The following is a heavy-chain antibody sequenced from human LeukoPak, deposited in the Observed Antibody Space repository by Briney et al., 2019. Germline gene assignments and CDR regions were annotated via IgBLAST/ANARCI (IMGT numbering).Heavy chain of an antibody. Sequence: SETLSLTCAVYGGSFSGYYWSWIRQPPGKGLEWIGEINHSGSTNYNPSLKSRVTTSVDTSKNQFSLKLSSVTAADTAVYYCARGSRIQLWWLFDYWGQGTLVTVSS. CDR1: GGSFSGYY. J-gene: IGHJ4*02. V-gene: IGHV4-34*01. D-gene: IGHD5-18*01. CDR2: INHSGST. CDR3: ARGSRIQLWWLFDY.